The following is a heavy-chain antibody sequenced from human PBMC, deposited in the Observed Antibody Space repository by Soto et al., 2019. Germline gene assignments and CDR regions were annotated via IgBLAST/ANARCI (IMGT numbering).Heavy chain of an antibody. CDR2: FDPEDGET. Sequence: GASVKVSCKVSGYTLTELSMHWVRQAPGKGLEWMGGFDPEDGETIYAQKFQGRVTMTEDTSTDTAYMELSSLRSEDTAVYYCARGGSSWYYYNIPPKGAFDIRGQGTMVTVSS. CDR3: ARGGSSWYYYNIPPKGAFDI. J-gene: IGHJ3*02. D-gene: IGHD6-13*01. CDR1: GYTLTELS. V-gene: IGHV1-24*01.